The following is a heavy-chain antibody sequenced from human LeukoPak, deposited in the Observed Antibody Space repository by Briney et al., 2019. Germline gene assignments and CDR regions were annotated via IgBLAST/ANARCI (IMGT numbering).Heavy chain of an antibody. D-gene: IGHD2-15*01. V-gene: IGHV4-59*01. J-gene: IGHJ6*03. CDR3: ARFPGSAEYRHYYYMDV. CDR2: IYYSDST. CDR1: GGSISNYF. Sequence: PSETLSLTCTVSGGSISNYFWSWIRQPPGKGLECIGYIYYSDSTNYNPSLKSRVTVSVDTSKNQFSLKLSSVTAADTAVYYCARFPGSAEYRHYYYMDVWGKGTTVTVSS.